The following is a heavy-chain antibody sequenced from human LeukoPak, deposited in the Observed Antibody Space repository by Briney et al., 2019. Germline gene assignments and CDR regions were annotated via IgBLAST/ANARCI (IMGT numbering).Heavy chain of an antibody. CDR3: AREYYYDSSGYYYEEAHFDY. CDR1: GGTFSSYA. D-gene: IGHD3-22*01. CDR2: IIPIFGTA. V-gene: IGHV1-69*05. J-gene: IGHJ4*02. Sequence: GASVKVSCKASGGTFSSYAISWVRQAPGQGLEWVGRIIPIFGTANYAQKFQGRVTITTDESTSTAYMELSSLRSEDTAVYYCAREYYYDSSGYYYEEAHFDYWGQGTLVTVSS.